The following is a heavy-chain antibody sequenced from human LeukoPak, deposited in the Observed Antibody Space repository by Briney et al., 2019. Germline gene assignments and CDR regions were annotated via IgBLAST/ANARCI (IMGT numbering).Heavy chain of an antibody. CDR2: IYTSGST. CDR3: ARHMVAVYYVYYYYYVDV. J-gene: IGHJ6*03. CDR1: GGSISSYY. V-gene: IGHV4-4*09. D-gene: IGHD3-10*02. Sequence: SETLSLTCTVSGGSISSYYRSWIRQPPGKGLEWIGYIYTSGSTNYNPSLKSRVTISVDTSKNQFSLKLSSVTAADTAVYYCARHMVAVYYVYYYYYVDVWGKGTTVTVSS.